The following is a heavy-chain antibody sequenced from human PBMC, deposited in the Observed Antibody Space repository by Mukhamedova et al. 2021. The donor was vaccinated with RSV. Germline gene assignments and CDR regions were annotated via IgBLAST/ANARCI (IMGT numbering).Heavy chain of an antibody. V-gene: IGHV3-74*01. J-gene: IGHJ6*02. D-gene: IGHD6-19*01. CDR3: ARDIVAGGLRYYYYYGMDV. Sequence: SYADSVKGRFTISRDNAKNTLYLQMNSLRAEDTAVYYCARDIVAGGLRYYYYYGMDVWGQGTTVTVSS.